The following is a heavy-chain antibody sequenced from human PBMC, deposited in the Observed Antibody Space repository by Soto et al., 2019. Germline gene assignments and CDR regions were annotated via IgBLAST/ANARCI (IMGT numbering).Heavy chain of an antibody. CDR3: ARDLGIVVVTAAMGHYYDYYGMDV. Sequence: QVQLVQSGAEVKKPGASVKVSCKDSGYTLTSYGISWVRQAPGQGLEWMGWISAYNGNTNDAQKLQGRVTMTTDTSTITAYMELRSLRSDDTAVYYCARDLGIVVVTAAMGHYYDYYGMDVWGQGTTVTVS. CDR1: GYTLTSYG. D-gene: IGHD2-2*01. V-gene: IGHV1-18*04. J-gene: IGHJ6*02. CDR2: ISAYNGNT.